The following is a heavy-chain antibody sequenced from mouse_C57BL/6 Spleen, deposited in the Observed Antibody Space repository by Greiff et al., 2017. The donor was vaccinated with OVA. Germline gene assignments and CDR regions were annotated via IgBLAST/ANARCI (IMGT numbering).Heavy chain of an antibody. CDR1: GFNIKDYY. V-gene: IGHV14-2*01. CDR3: ASQGY. J-gene: IGHJ2*01. CDR2: IDPEDGDT. Sequence: VQLKESGAELVKPGASVKLSCTASGFNIKDYYMHWVKQRPEQGLEWIGRIDPEDGDTNYAPQLQGKATITADTSSTTAYLQLSSLTSEDTAVYYCASQGYWGHGTTLTVSS.